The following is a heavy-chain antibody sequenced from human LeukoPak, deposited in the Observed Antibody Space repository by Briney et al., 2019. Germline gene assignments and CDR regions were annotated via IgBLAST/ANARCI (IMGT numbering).Heavy chain of an antibody. V-gene: IGHV4-34*01. D-gene: IGHD3-9*01. J-gene: IGHJ3*01. CDR3: ARAVRYFHWLT. CDR1: GGSFSGYY. CDR2: INHSGST. Sequence: SETLSLTCAVYGGSFSGYYWSWIRQPPGKGLEWIGEINHSGSTNYNPSLKSRVTISVDTSKNQFSLELSSGTAAYTAVYDCARAVRYFHWLTWGQGTMVTVSS.